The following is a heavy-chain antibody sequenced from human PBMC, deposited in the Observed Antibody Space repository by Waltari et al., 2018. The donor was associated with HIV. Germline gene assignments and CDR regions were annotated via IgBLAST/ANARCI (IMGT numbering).Heavy chain of an antibody. Sequence: QVQLVESGGGVVQPGRSLRLSCAASVFTFSSYGMHWVRQAPGKGREWVEIISYDGNNKYYSDSVKGRFTISRDNSKNTLYLQMNSLRAEDTAVYYCAKDRRPYSGGWYILDYWGQGTLVTVSS. V-gene: IGHV3-30*18. D-gene: IGHD6-19*01. CDR3: AKDRRPYSGGWYILDY. J-gene: IGHJ4*02. CDR1: VFTFSSYG. CDR2: ISYDGNNK.